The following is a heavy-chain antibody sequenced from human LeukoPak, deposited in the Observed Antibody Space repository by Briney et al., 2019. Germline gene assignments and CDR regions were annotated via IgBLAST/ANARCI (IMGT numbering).Heavy chain of an antibody. CDR1: GFSFSDYY. Sequence: PGGSLRLPCAASGFSFSDYYMSWIRQAPGKGLEWISSISSSGDTIYYADSVKGRFTISRDNTKNSLYLQMNSLRAEDTAVYYCARSSSSGWFDPWGQGTLVTVSS. CDR3: ARSSSSGWFDP. J-gene: IGHJ5*02. CDR2: ISSSGDTI. V-gene: IGHV3-11*01. D-gene: IGHD6-6*01.